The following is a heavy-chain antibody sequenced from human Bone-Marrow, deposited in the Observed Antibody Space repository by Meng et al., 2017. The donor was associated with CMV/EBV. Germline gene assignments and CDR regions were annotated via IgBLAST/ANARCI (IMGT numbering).Heavy chain of an antibody. V-gene: IGHV4-61*01. Sequence: GSLRLSCTVSGGSVSSGSYYWSWIRQPPGKGLEWIGYIYYSGSTNYNPSLKSRVTISVDTSKNQFSLKLSSVTAADTAVYYCARGNYGTRWGQGTRVTGSS. D-gene: IGHD5-24*01. CDR2: IYYSGST. CDR1: GGSVSSGSYY. CDR3: ARGNYGTR. J-gene: IGHJ4*02.